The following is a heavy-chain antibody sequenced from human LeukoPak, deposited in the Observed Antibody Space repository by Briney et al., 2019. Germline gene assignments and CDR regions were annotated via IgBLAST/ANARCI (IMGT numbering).Heavy chain of an antibody. V-gene: IGHV3-23*01. D-gene: IGHD6-13*01. CDR2: ISGSGGSI. Sequence: GGSLRLSCAASEFTFSSYAMSWVRQAPGKGLEGVSTISGSGGSIYYADSVKGRFTISRDNSKNTLYLQMNSLRAEDTAVYYCAKAVISAATIFDYWGQGTLVTVSS. J-gene: IGHJ4*02. CDR1: EFTFSSYA. CDR3: AKAVISAATIFDY.